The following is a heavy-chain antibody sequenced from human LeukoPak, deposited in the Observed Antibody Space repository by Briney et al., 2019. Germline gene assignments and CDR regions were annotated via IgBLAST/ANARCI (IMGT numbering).Heavy chain of an antibody. V-gene: IGHV4-39*01. Sequence: SETLSLTCTVSGDSISSSRFNWGWIRQTPGKGLEWIGTIHYSGDTYHNPSLKSRVTLSRDTSKNQFSLKLSSVTAADTAVYYCVGYCTNGVCSEEDYWGQGTLVTVSS. CDR3: VGYCTNGVCSEEDY. CDR2: IHYSGDT. J-gene: IGHJ4*02. D-gene: IGHD2-8*01. CDR1: GDSISSSRFN.